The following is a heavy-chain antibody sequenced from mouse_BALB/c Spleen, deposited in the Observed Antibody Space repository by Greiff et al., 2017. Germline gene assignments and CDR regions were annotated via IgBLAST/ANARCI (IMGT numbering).Heavy chain of an antibody. CDR3: ASTGAWFAY. CDR1: GFTFSSYA. J-gene: IGHJ3*01. D-gene: IGHD4-1*01. V-gene: IGHV5-9-4*01. CDR2: ISSGGSYT. Sequence: EVKLMESGGGLVKPGGSLKLSCAASGFTFSSYAMSWVRQSPEKRLEWVAEISSGGSYTYYPDTVTGRFTISRDNAKNTLYLEMSSLRSEDTAMYYCASTGAWFAYWGQGTLVTVSA.